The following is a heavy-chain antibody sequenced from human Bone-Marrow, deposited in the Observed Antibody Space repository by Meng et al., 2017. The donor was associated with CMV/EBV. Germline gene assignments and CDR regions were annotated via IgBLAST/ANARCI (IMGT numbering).Heavy chain of an antibody. V-gene: IGHV1-69*05. CDR2: IIPMFRKE. J-gene: IGHJ6*02. CDR1: GGTFSSYS. Sequence: SVKDSCKTSGGTFSSYSISWVRQAPGQGLEWMGGIIPMFRKEDYAQKFQGRVTITTDESTTTAYMELRSLRSDDTAVYYCARVCSSTSCYPYYYYGMDVWGQGTTVTVSS. D-gene: IGHD2-2*01. CDR3: ARVCSSTSCYPYYYYGMDV.